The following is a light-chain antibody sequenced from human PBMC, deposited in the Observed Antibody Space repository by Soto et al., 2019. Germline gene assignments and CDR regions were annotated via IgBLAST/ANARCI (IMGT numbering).Light chain of an antibody. Sequence: DIQMTQSPSSLCGSLVERVASTCRASQVISTSLAWYQVKPGKAPKLLIYAASTLESGVPSRFSATVSGTEFSLTITSLQPEDFATYYCQQLFDSPITFGQGTRLEIK. CDR1: QVISTS. CDR2: AAS. J-gene: IGKJ5*01. CDR3: QQLFDSPIT. V-gene: IGKV1-9*01.